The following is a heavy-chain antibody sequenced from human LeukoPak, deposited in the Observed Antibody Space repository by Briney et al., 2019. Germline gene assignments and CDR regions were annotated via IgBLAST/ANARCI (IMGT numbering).Heavy chain of an antibody. V-gene: IGHV1-8*02. CDR2: MNPNSGNT. CDR3: ARDRLDYYYYGMDV. CDR1: GGTFSSYA. J-gene: IGHJ6*02. Sequence: ASVKVSCKASGGTFSSYAISWVRQAPGQGLEWMGWMNPNSGNTGYAQKFQGRVTMTRNTSISTAYMELSSLRSEDTAVYYCARDRLDYYYYGMDVWGQGTTVTVSS.